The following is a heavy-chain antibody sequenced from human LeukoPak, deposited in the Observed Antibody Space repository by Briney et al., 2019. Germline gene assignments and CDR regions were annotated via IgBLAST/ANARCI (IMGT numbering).Heavy chain of an antibody. CDR3: ARSAGPSYGMDV. Sequence: GGSLRLSCAASGFTFSSYWMHWVRQAPGKGLVWVSRINSDGGSTRYADSGKGRFAISRDNAKNTLYLQMNSLRAEDTAVYFCARSAGPSYGMDVWGQGTTVTVSS. CDR2: INSDGGST. J-gene: IGHJ6*02. CDR1: GFTFSSYW. V-gene: IGHV3-74*01.